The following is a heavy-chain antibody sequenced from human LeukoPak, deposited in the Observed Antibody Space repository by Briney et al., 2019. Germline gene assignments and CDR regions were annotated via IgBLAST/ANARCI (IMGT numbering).Heavy chain of an antibody. CDR2: ITYDGSDK. CDR1: GYTFIDYA. J-gene: IGHJ4*02. CDR3: ARGETGYSTGWYLH. V-gene: IGHV3-30*04. D-gene: IGHD6-19*01. Sequence: PGGSLRLSCVASGYTFIDYALHWVRQAPGKGLEWVAFITYDGSDKAFADSVKGRSTISTDTSKNTGYLQIDNVSVEDTAVYYCARGETGYSTGWYLHWGQGTLVTVSS.